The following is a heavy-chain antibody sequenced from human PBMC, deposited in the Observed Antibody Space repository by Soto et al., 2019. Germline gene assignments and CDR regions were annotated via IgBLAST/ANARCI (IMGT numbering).Heavy chain of an antibody. V-gene: IGHV1-69*01. Sequence: QMQLVQSGAEVKPPGSSVKVSCKASGDTLSSPTLAWVRQAPGQGLEWMGGIIFHSGTPSYTQNFQGRVTITADEATSTSYLELSRLEPDDTAVYYCARDREATLMSVDVWGQGTMVIVTP. D-gene: IGHD5-12*01. J-gene: IGHJ3*01. CDR2: IIFHSGTP. CDR1: GDTLSSPT. CDR3: ARDREATLMSVDV.